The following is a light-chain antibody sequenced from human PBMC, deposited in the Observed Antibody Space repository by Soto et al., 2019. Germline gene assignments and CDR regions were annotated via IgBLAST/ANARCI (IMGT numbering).Light chain of an antibody. CDR3: QSYDNRLRAV. V-gene: IGLV1-40*01. CDR2: GNS. J-gene: IGLJ1*01. Sequence: QPVLTQPSSVSGDPGQTVTISCTGSGSNIGAGYHVHWYQQLPGTAPKLLIHGNSNRPSGVPDRFSASKSGTSASLAITGLQVEDEGNYYCQSYDNRLRAVFGSGTKVTVL. CDR1: GSNIGAGYH.